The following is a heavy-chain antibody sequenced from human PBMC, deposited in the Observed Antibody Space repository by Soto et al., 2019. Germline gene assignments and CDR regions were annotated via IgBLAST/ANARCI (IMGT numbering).Heavy chain of an antibody. CDR3: AGGVSPAGDYPENDAFDI. Sequence: ASVKVSCKASGYTFTSYDITWVRQATGQGLEWMGSMNPNSGNTGYAQKIQGRVTMTRNTSISTAYMELSSLRSEDTAVYYCAGGVSPAGDYPENDAFDIGGQGTRVTVPS. D-gene: IGHD4-17*01. CDR1: GYTFTSYD. J-gene: IGHJ3*02. CDR2: MNPNSGNT. V-gene: IGHV1-8*01.